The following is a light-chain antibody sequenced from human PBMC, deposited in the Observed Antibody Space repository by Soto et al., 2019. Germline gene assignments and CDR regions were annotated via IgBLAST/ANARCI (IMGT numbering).Light chain of an antibody. CDR3: GTWHSDSYV. CDR2: DNN. CDR1: SSNIGSND. V-gene: IGLV1-51*01. J-gene: IGLJ1*01. Sequence: VLTQPPSVSAAPGQKVTIPCSGGSSNIGSNDVCWYQQVPGTAPKVLIYDNNKRPSGIPDRFSGSKSGTSATLGISGLQTGDEADYYCGTWHSDSYVFGTGTKVTVL.